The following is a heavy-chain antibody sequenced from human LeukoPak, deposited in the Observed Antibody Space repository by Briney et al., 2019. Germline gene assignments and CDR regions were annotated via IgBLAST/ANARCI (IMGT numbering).Heavy chain of an antibody. V-gene: IGHV4-39*07. J-gene: IGHJ4*02. Sequence: SETLSLTCTVSGGSISISSYYWGWIRQPPGRGLEWIGSIDYSGSTYYNPSLKSRVTISVDTSKRQFSMTLSSVTAADTAVYSCARVRFGGIAAAKGGYYFAYWGQGTLVTVSS. CDR3: ARVRFGGIAAAKGGYYFAY. CDR1: GGSISISSYY. D-gene: IGHD6-13*01. CDR2: IDYSGST.